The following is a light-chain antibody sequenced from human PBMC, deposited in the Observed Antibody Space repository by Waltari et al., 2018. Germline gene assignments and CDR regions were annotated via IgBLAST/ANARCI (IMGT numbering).Light chain of an antibody. J-gene: IGLJ2*01. Sequence: QPALTPPAPVSGSPGQPIPVPCPGASSHAGGYDLVCWYQQHPGKAPKLIIYEGNKRPSGVSNRFSGFKSGNTASLTISGLQAEDEAEYYCSSNAGRGIVFGGGTKLTVL. CDR2: EGN. V-gene: IGLV2-23*01. CDR1: SSHAGGYDL. CDR3: SSNAGRGIV.